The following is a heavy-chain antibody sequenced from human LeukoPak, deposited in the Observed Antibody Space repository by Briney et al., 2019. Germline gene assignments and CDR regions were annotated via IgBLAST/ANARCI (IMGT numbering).Heavy chain of an antibody. V-gene: IGHV3-30*18. D-gene: IGHD4-17*01. CDR2: ISYDGSNK. CDR1: GFTVGNNY. J-gene: IGHJ4*02. Sequence: PGGSLRLSCAASGFTVGNNYMNWVRQAPGKGLEWVAVISYDGSNKYYADSVKGRFTISRDNSKNTLYLQMNSLRAEDTAVYYCAKDYFFRRDYGVDYWGQGTLVTVSS. CDR3: AKDYFFRRDYGVDY.